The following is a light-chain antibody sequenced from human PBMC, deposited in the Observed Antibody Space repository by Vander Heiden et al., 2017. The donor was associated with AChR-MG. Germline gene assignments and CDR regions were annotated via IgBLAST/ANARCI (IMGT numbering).Light chain of an antibody. CDR2: EVS. Sequence: QSALTQPASVSGSPGQSITISCTVTSSDVGSYNLVSWYQQHPGKAPKLMIYEVSKRPSGVSNRFSGSKSGNTASLTISGLKAEDEADYYCCSYAGSSTYVFGTGTKVTVL. CDR1: SSDVGSYNL. V-gene: IGLV2-23*02. J-gene: IGLJ1*01. CDR3: CSYAGSSTYV.